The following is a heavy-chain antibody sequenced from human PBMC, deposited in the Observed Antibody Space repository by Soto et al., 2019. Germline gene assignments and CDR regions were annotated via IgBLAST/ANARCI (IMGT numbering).Heavy chain of an antibody. D-gene: IGHD5-12*01. V-gene: IGHV3-73*01. CDR2: IRSKANSYAT. J-gene: IGHJ4*02. CDR3: TSPYSGYVHY. CDR1: GFTFSGSA. Sequence: EVQLVESGGGLVQPGGSLKLSCAASGFTFSGSAMHWVRQASGKGLEWVGRIRSKANSYATAYAASVKGRFTISRDDSKNTAYLQMNSLTTEDTAVYYCTSPYSGYVHYWGQGTLVTVSS.